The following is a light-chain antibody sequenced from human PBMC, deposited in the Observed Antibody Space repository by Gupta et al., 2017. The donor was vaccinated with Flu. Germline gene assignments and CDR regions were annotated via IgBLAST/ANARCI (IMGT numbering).Light chain of an antibody. CDR2: DDD. CDR3: GTWDMGRNAAV. CDR1: SCNVGGNY. Sequence: KVIISCSGTSCNVGGNYVDWYQQLPGTTPKLLMYDDDKRPTGGPERCCFSRSGTSAALVIAGRHTGDEENYYCGTWDMGRNAAVFGGGTKVTVL. J-gene: IGLJ3*02. V-gene: IGLV1-51*01.